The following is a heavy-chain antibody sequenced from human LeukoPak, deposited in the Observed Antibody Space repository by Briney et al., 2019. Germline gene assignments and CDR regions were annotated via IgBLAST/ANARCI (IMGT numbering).Heavy chain of an antibody. Sequence: DSVKVSCKASGYTLTDYYLHWVRQAPGQRLEWMGWINPNSGGTHFAQKFQGRVTMTRDTSISTAYMELSGLRSDDTAVYYCAREPNWGYFDFWGQGALVTVSS. CDR3: AREPNWGYFDF. J-gene: IGHJ4*02. D-gene: IGHD7-27*01. CDR2: INPNSGGT. CDR1: GYTLTDYY. V-gene: IGHV1-2*02.